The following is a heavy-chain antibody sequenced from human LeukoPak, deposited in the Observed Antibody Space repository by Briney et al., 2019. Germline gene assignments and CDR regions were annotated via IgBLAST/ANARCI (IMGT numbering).Heavy chain of an antibody. J-gene: IGHJ5*02. CDR3: ARDCRAGPYCSSGSCYSYYCWFDP. Sequence: ASVKVSCKASGYTFTSYGISWVRQAPGQGLEWMGWISAYNGNTNYAQKLQGRVTMTTDTSTSTAYMELRSLRSDDTAVYYCARDCRAGPYCSSGSCYSYYCWFDPWGQGTLVTVSS. V-gene: IGHV1-18*01. D-gene: IGHD2-15*01. CDR1: GYTFTSYG. CDR2: ISAYNGNT.